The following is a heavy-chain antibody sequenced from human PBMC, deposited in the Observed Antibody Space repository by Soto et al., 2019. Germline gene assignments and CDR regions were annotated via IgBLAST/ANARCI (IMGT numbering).Heavy chain of an antibody. CDR1: GGTFSSYA. Sequence: SVKVSCKASGGTFSSYAISWVRQAPGQGLEWMGGIIPIFGTANYAQKFQGRVTITADESTSTAYMELSSLRSEDTAVYYCARDGAMDYYYYYGMDVWGQGTKVTVYS. CDR2: IIPIFGTA. V-gene: IGHV1-69*13. CDR3: ARDGAMDYYYYYGMDV. J-gene: IGHJ6*02. D-gene: IGHD2-8*01.